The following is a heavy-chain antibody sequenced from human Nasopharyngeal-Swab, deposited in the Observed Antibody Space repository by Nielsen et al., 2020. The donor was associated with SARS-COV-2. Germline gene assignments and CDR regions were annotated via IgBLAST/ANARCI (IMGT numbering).Heavy chain of an antibody. V-gene: IGHV4-31*02. CDR3: AREVALIAAAGAREDWFDP. Sequence: WIRQPPGKGLEWIGYIYYSGSTYYNPSLKSRVTISVDTSKNQFSLKLSSVTAADTAVCCCAREVALIAAAGAREDWFDPWGQGTLVTVSS. CDR2: IYYSGST. D-gene: IGHD6-13*01. J-gene: IGHJ5*02.